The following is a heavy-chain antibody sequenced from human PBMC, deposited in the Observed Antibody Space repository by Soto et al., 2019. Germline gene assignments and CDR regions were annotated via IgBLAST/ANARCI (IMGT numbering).Heavy chain of an antibody. CDR1: GGTFSSYA. CDR2: IIPIYDTT. Sequence: GASVKVSCEASGGTFSSYAISWVRQAPGQGLEWMGGIIPIYDTTNYAQKFQGRVTMTADTSTDTAYMELSSLRSEDTAVYYCATNGDILTGRYKNAFDIWGQGTMVTVSS. CDR3: ATNGDILTGRYKNAFDI. J-gene: IGHJ3*02. D-gene: IGHD3-9*01. V-gene: IGHV1-69*06.